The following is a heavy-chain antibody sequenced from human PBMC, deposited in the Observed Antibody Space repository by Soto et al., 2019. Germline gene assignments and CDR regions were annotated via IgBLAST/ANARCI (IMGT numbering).Heavy chain of an antibody. CDR3: ARLELLLNWFDP. J-gene: IGHJ5*02. Sequence: ALVKVSCKASGYTFTSYGISWVRQAPGQGLEWMGWISAYNGNTNYAQKLQGRVTMTTDTSTSTAYMELRSLRSDDTAVYYCARLELLLNWFDPWGQGTLVTVSS. D-gene: IGHD1-7*01. CDR1: GYTFTSYG. CDR2: ISAYNGNT. V-gene: IGHV1-18*01.